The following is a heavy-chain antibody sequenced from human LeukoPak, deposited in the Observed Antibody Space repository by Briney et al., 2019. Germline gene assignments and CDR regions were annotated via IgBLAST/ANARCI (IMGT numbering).Heavy chain of an antibody. D-gene: IGHD3-16*01. CDR1: VGSISGSSYY. V-gene: IGHV4-39*01. CDR2: VDYSGSI. CDR3: ARFFYYDASRPPF. Sequence: PSETMSLTCTGSVGSISGSSYYWGWIRQPPGKGLEWIGLVDYSGSISYGSSLKTWVSVSIDTSMNQWSLKGNYLTAAATTALLCARFFYYDASRPPFWGRGTLVAVSS. J-gene: IGHJ4*02.